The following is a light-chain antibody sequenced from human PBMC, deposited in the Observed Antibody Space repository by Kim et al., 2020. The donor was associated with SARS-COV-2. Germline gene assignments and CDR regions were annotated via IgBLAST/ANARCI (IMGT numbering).Light chain of an antibody. V-gene: IGLV1-44*01. J-gene: IGLJ1*01. CDR3: AAWDVSLNGYV. CDR2: GNN. Sequence: ELTQPPSRSGTPGQRVTISCFGSNSNIGSNTVNWYQQLPGTAPKLLICGNNQRPSGVPDRFSASKSGTSASLAISGLQSEDETDYYCAAWDVSLNGYVFGTGTKVTVL. CDR1: NSNIGSNT.